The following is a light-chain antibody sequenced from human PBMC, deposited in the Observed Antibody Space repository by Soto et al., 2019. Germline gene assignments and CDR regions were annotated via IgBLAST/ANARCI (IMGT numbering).Light chain of an antibody. Sequence: QSVLTHPASVTGTPGQSVTISCTGTSSDVGTYYLVSWYQPQPGKVPKLMIYEGTKRPSGVSDRFSGSKYSKTASLTISGPQAVDEANSFCCSSAGDNICVFGTGRQVIGL. J-gene: IGLJ1*01. CDR3: CSSAGDNICV. CDR2: EGT. V-gene: IGLV2-23*01. CDR1: SSDVGTYYL.